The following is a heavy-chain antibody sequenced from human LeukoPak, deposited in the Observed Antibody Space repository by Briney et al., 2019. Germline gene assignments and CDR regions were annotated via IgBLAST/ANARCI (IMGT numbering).Heavy chain of an antibody. CDR1: GGSISSDY. V-gene: IGHV4-59*01. J-gene: IGHJ4*02. CDR2: IYYRVST. Sequence: SQTLSLTRTVSGGSISSDYWGWVRQPPGKGLECIGYIYYRVSTNYNPSLKSRVTISVDTSKNQFSLKLSSVTAADTAVYYCAICITMVGGFDYWGQGSLVTVYS. D-gene: IGHD3-10*01. CDR3: AICITMVGGFDY.